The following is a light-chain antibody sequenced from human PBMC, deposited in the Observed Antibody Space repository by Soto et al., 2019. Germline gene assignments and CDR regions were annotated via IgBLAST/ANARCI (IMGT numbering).Light chain of an antibody. V-gene: IGLV2-14*01. CDR3: SSYTSSGTLV. CDR2: EVS. CDR1: SSDLGNYNY. J-gene: IGLJ1*01. Sequence: QSVLTQPASVSGSPGQSITVSCTGTSSDLGNYNYVSWYQHHPGKAPKLMVYEVSHRPSVLSNRFAGSKSGNTAPLTISGLQVEDEAEYYCSSYTSSGTLVFGAGTKLTVL.